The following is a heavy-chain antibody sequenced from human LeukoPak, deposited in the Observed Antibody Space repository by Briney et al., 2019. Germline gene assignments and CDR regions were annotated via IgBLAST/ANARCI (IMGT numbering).Heavy chain of an antibody. CDR1: GYTLTELS. CDR3: ATDSTVVRYFDY. Sequence: GASVKVSCKVSGYTLTELSMHWVRQAPGKGLEWMGGFDLEDGETIYAQKCQGRVTMTEDTSTDTAYMELSSLRSEDTAVYYCATDSTVVRYFDYWGQGTLVTVSS. D-gene: IGHD4-23*01. CDR2: FDLEDGET. J-gene: IGHJ4*02. V-gene: IGHV1-24*01.